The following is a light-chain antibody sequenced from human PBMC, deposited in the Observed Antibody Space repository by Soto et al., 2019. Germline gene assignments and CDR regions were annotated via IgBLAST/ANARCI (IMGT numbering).Light chain of an antibody. Sequence: ETVMTQSPATLSLSPGERGTLSCRASQSVSSKLVWYQQKPGQAPRFLIYGASTRATGIPARFRGSGSGTEFTLTIDSLQSEDFAVYYCQQYNDWPPAFGGGTKVEIK. J-gene: IGKJ4*01. V-gene: IGKV3-15*01. CDR2: GAS. CDR3: QQYNDWPPA. CDR1: QSVSSK.